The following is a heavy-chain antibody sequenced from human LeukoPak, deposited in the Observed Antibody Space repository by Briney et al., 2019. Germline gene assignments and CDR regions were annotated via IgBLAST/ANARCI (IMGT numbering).Heavy chain of an antibody. D-gene: IGHD3-10*01. J-gene: IGHJ3*02. V-gene: IGHV3-23*01. CDR2: IGASGSST. CDR3: ARGLGSVNDAFDI. CDR1: EFVFSSYA. Sequence: GGSLRLSCAASEFVFSSYAMNWVRQAPGKGLEWVSCIGASGSSTYYADSVKGRFTISRDNSKTTLYLQMNSLRAEDTAVYYCARGLGSVNDAFDIWGQGTMVTVSS.